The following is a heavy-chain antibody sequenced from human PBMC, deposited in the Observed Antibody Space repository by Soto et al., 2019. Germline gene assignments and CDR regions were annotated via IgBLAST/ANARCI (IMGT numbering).Heavy chain of an antibody. V-gene: IGHV3-30*18. CDR1: GFTFSNYG. J-gene: IGHJ6*02. Sequence: GGSLRLSCAASGFTFSNYGMHWVRQTPGKGLEWVALILYDGSNKYYADSVKGRFTISRDNSKNTLYLQVSSLSAEDTAVYYCAKSRDAYNFYFYYGMDVWGQGTTVTVSS. D-gene: IGHD2-2*01. CDR2: ILYDGSNK. CDR3: AKSRDAYNFYFYYGMDV.